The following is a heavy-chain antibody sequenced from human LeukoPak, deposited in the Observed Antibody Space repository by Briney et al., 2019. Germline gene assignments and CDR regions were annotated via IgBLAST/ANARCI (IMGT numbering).Heavy chain of an antibody. CDR2: ISGSGGST. CDR1: GFTFSSCA. J-gene: IGHJ4*02. V-gene: IGHV3-23*01. CDR3: AKGGKWDVTPFDY. Sequence: GGSLRLSCAASGFTFSSCAMGWVRQAPGKGLEWVSAISGSGGSTYYADSVKGRFTLSRDKSNNTLYLQVNSLRAEDTAVYYCAKGGKWDVTPFDYWGQGTLVTVSS. D-gene: IGHD1-26*01.